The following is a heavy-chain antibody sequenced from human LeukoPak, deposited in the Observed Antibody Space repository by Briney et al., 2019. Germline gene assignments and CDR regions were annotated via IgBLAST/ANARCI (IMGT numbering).Heavy chain of an antibody. J-gene: IGHJ4*02. V-gene: IGHV3-74*01. CDR2: INIDGSNT. CDR1: GFTFSNYW. Sequence: PGGSLRLSCAVSGFTFSNYWMYWVRQAPGKGLVWVSGINIDGSNTYYADSVKGRFTISRDNAKNTLFLQMNSLGAEDTAVYYCARDPKNNYFDYWGQGTLVTVSS. CDR3: ARDPKNNYFDY.